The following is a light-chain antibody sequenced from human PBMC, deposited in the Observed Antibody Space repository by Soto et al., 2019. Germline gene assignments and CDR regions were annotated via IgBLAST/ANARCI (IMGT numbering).Light chain of an antibody. CDR2: DVS. CDR1: RSDVGGYNY. Sequence: QSVLTQPAPVSGSPGLSITISCTVTRSDVGGYNYGSWYQQHPGRAPRRMSYDVSNRPSGVSKRFSGSKSANTASLTISGLQAEDEADYYCSSHTSSSSSYVFGTGTKVTVL. J-gene: IGLJ1*01. V-gene: IGLV2-14*01. CDR3: SSHTSSSSSYV.